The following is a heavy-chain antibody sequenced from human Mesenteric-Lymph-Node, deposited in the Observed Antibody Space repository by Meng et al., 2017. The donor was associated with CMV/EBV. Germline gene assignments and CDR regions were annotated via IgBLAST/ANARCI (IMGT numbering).Heavy chain of an antibody. CDR2: INPNSGGT. V-gene: IGHV1-2*02. J-gene: IGHJ4*02. D-gene: IGHD6-13*01. Sequence: ASVKVSCKASGYTFTGYYMHWVRQAPGQGLEWMGWINPNSGGTNYAQKFQGRVTMTRDTSNSTAYMELSRLRSDDTAVYYCARDPHWGAAGREFDYWGQGTLVTVSS. CDR1: GYTFTGYY. CDR3: ARDPHWGAAGREFDY.